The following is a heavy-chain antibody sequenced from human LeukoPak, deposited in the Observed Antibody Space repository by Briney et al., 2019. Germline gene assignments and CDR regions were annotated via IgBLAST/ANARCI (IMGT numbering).Heavy chain of an antibody. J-gene: IGHJ4*02. V-gene: IGHV3-7*01. D-gene: IGHD1-1*01. CDR3: TRNKRGDY. Sequence: GGSLRLSCTVSGFTFSTYWMSWARQAPGKGLEWVANIKYDGSEKYYVDSVKGRFTISRDNAKNSLSLLMNSLRAEDSAMYYCTRNKRGDYWGQGTLVTVSS. CDR1: GFTFSTYW. CDR2: IKYDGSEK.